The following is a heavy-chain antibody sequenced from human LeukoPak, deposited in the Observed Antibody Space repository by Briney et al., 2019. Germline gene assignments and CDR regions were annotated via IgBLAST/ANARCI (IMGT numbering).Heavy chain of an antibody. CDR2: IKSDGGTT. V-gene: IGHV3-74*01. D-gene: IGHD6-13*01. CDR1: GFTFSSYW. Sequence: GGSLRLSCAASGFTFSSYWMHWVRQGPGKGLVWVSRIKSDGGTTNYAHSVKGRFTISRDNAKNTLYLQMNSLRAEDTAVYYCVRDGSNWNWGQGTLVTVSS. CDR3: VRDGSNWN. J-gene: IGHJ4*02.